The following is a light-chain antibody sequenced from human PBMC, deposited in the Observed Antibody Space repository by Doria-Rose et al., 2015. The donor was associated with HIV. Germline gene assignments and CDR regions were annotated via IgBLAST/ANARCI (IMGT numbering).Light chain of an antibody. Sequence: TQSPGTLSLSPGERATLSCRASQRFSSTYLACYQQKPGRAPSLLIYDGSTRATGIPDRFSASGSGTDFTLTINRLEPEDFALYYCHQYGTSWTFGQGTKVEI. CDR1: QRFSSTY. CDR3: HQYGTSWT. V-gene: IGKV3-20*01. J-gene: IGKJ1*01. CDR2: DGS.